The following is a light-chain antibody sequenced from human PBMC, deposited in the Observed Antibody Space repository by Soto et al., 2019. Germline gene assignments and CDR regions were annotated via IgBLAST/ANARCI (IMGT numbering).Light chain of an antibody. CDR1: SSNIGSNT. Sequence: QSALTQPPSASGTPGQRVTISCSGSSSNIGSNTVNWYQQLPGTAPKLLIYSNNQRPSGVPDRFSGSKSGTSASLAISGLQSEDEADYYCAAWDDSLNGLVFGIGTKVTVL. CDR3: AAWDDSLNGLV. V-gene: IGLV1-44*01. J-gene: IGLJ1*01. CDR2: SNN.